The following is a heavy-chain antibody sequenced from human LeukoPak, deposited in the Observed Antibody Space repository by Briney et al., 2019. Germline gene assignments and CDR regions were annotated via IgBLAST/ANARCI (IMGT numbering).Heavy chain of an antibody. D-gene: IGHD3-22*01. CDR3: ARGGTRYYYDSSGYYKSNWFDP. V-gene: IGHV4-39*07. Sequence: SETLSLTCTVSGGSISSSSYYWGWIRQPPGKGLEWIGNFYYSGSTYYNPSLKSRVTISVDTSKNQFSLKLSSVTAADTAVYYCARGGTRYYYDSSGYYKSNWFDPWGQGTLVTVSS. J-gene: IGHJ5*02. CDR1: GGSISSSSYY. CDR2: FYYSGST.